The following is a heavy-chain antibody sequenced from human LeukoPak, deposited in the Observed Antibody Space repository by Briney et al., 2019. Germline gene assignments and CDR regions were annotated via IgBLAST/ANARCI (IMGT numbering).Heavy chain of an antibody. Sequence: SETLSLTCTVSGGSISSYYWSWIRQPPGKGLEWIGYIYYSGSTNYNPSLKSRVTISLDTPKNQFSLKLSSVTAVDTAVYYCARGYSYGYFDYWGQGTLVTVSS. D-gene: IGHD5-18*01. CDR1: GGSISSYY. CDR2: IYYSGST. CDR3: ARGYSYGYFDY. J-gene: IGHJ4*02. V-gene: IGHV4-59*12.